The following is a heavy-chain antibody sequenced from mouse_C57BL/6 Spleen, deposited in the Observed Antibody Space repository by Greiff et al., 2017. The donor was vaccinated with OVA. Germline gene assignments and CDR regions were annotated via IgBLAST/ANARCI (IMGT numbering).Heavy chain of an antibody. CDR2: IWSGGST. CDR1: GFSLTSYG. Sequence: VMLVESGPGLVQPSQSLSITCTVSGFSLTSYGVHWVRQSPGKGLEWLGVIWSGGSTDYNAAFISRLSISKDNSKSQVFFKMNSLQADDTAIYYCASIYYDYGYAMDYWGQGTSVTVSS. CDR3: ASIYYDYGYAMDY. V-gene: IGHV2-2*01. D-gene: IGHD2-4*01. J-gene: IGHJ4*01.